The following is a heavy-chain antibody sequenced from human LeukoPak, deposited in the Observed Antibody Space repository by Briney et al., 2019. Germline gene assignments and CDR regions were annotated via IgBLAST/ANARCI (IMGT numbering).Heavy chain of an antibody. V-gene: IGHV2-5*01. J-gene: IGHJ4*02. CDR2: IYWNDDK. CDR1: GFSLSSSGVG. D-gene: IGHD4/OR15-4a*01. CDR3: AHSRDYGSGGVFDC. Sequence: CGPTLLNATQTLTLTCTFTGFSLSSSGVGVGWVRQPPGKALAWLALIYWNDDKRYSPSLKSRLTITKDTSKNQLVLKMTNIDPVDTATYYCAHSRDYGSGGVFDCWGQGTLVTAS.